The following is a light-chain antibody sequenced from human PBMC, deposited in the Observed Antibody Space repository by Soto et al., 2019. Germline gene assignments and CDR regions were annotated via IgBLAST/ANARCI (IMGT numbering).Light chain of an antibody. Sequence: QSALTQPASVSGSPGQSITISCTGTSSDVGGYNYVSWYQQHPGKAPKLMIYDVSNRPSGVSNRFSGSKSGNTASLTISGLQAEDEADYYCSSYTSSSTYAVFGGGIKLTVL. CDR3: SSYTSSSTYAV. J-gene: IGLJ2*01. V-gene: IGLV2-14*01. CDR2: DVS. CDR1: SSDVGGYNY.